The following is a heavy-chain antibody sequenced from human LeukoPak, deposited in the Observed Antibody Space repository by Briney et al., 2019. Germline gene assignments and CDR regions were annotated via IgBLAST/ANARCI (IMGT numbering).Heavy chain of an antibody. D-gene: IGHD5-18*01. V-gene: IGHV3-30*18. J-gene: IGHJ4*02. CDR1: GFTFSSYG. CDR2: ISYDGSNK. CDR3: AKSGRRGYSYGYRFKYYFDS. Sequence: GGSLRLSCAASGFTFSSYGMYWVRQAPGKGLEWVAVISYDGSNKYYVDSVKGRFTISRDNSKNTLYLQVNSLRAEDTAVYYCAKSGRRGYSYGYRFKYYFDSWGQGTLVTVSS.